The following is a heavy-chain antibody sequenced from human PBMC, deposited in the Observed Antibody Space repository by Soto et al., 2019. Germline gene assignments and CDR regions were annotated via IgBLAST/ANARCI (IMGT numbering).Heavy chain of an antibody. V-gene: IGHV3-72*01. CDR2: TRNKANSYTT. J-gene: IGHJ6*02. Sequence: PGGSLRLSCAASGFTFSDHYMHWVRQAPGKGLEWVGRTRNKANSYTTEYAASVKGRFTISRDDSKNSLYLQMNSLKTEDTAVYYCARGGYCSSTSCYRDYYGMDVWGQGTTVTVSS. D-gene: IGHD2-2*01. CDR1: GFTFSDHY. CDR3: ARGGYCSSTSCYRDYYGMDV.